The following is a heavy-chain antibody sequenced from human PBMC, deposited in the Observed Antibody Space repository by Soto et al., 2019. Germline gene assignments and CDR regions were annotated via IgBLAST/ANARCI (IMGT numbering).Heavy chain of an antibody. CDR1: GGSISSYY. Sequence: SETLSLTCTVSGGSISSYYWSWIRQPPGKGLEWIGYTYYSGSTNYNPSLKSRVTISVDTSKNQFSLKLSSVTAADTAVYYCARGPLNIVATSSYYYGMDGWGQATTVTVSS. D-gene: IGHD5-12*01. CDR3: ARGPLNIVATSSYYYGMDG. J-gene: IGHJ6*02. CDR2: TYYSGST. V-gene: IGHV4-59*01.